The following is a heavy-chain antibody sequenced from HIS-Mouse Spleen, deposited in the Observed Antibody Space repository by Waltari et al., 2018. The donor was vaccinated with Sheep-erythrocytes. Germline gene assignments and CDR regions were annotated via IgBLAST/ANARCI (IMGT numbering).Heavy chain of an antibody. CDR1: GFSFDDYA. CDR3: ARVASGATFDY. V-gene: IGHV3-21*01. CDR2: SSSSRSYI. J-gene: IGHJ4*02. D-gene: IGHD1-26*01. Sequence: EVQLVESGGGLVQPGRSLRLSCAASGFSFDDYAIHWVGQAPGKGLEWGSSSSSSRSYIDYEDSVKGRFTISRDNAKNSLYLQMNSLRAEDTAVYYCARVASGATFDYWGQGTLVTVSS.